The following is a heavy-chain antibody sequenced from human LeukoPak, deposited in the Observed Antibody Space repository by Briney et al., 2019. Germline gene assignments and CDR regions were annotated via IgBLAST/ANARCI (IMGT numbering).Heavy chain of an antibody. J-gene: IGHJ4*02. CDR1: GFTFSNYA. Sequence: GGSLRLSCAASGFTFSNYAMSWVRQAPGKGLEWVSAITGSGISTYYADSVKGRFTMSRDNSKNTLYLQMNSLGAEDTAVYYCAKALSGSYSNFDYWGQGTLVTVSS. V-gene: IGHV3-23*01. CDR2: ITGSGIST. CDR3: AKALSGSYSNFDY. D-gene: IGHD1-26*01.